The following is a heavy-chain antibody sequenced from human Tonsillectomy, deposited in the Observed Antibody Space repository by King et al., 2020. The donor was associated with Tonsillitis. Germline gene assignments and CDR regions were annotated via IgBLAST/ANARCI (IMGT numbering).Heavy chain of an antibody. V-gene: IGHV3-33*01. D-gene: IGHD3-3*01. CDR2: IWYEGSNK. Sequence: VQLVESGGGVVQPGRSRRLSCAASGFTFSSYGMHLVRQAPGKGLEWVSVIWYEGSNKYYADSVKGRFTISRYNSKNTLYLQMNSLRADDTAVYYFARDKLPYYDFWSGAGDAFDIWGQGTMVTVSS. CDR1: GFTFSSYG. CDR3: ARDKLPYYDFWSGAGDAFDI. J-gene: IGHJ3*02.